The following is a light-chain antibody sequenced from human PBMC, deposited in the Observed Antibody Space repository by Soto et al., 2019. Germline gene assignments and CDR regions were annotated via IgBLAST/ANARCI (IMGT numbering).Light chain of an antibody. CDR2: EGS. CDR3: SSYAGSSTYVV. Sequence: QSVLTQPASVSGSPGQSITISCTGTSSDVGSYNLVSWYQQHPGKAPKLMIYEGSKRPSGVSNRFSGSKSGNTASLTISGLPAEDAAVYYSSSYAGSSTYVVFGGGTKVTVL. J-gene: IGLJ2*01. V-gene: IGLV2-23*01. CDR1: SSDVGSYNL.